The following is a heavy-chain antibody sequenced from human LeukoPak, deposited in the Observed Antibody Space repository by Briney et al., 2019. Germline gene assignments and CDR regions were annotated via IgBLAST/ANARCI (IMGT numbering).Heavy chain of an antibody. CDR2: ISGSSGTT. CDR1: GFTLGGSN. V-gene: IGHV3-48*04. CDR3: ARDYNNSSCQFFFAS. J-gene: IGHJ4*02. D-gene: IGHD3-22*01. Sequence: GYVRLPCVASGFTLGGSNLNWVGQSPGKGLEWVSFISGSSGTTCYAVSVKGRFTMSSDNAPVSPYIELNNLRSDDTAVYYCARDYNNSSCQFFFASWGQGTLVTV.